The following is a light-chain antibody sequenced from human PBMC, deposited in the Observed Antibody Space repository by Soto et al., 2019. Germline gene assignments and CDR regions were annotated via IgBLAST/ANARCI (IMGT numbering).Light chain of an antibody. V-gene: IGLV2-14*03. Sequence: QSVLTQPASVSGSPGQSITISCTGTSSYVGVYNYVSWFQQHPGKAPKLMVYDVSNRPSGVSNRFSGSKSGNTASPTISGLQAEDEADYYCSSYTSSNSYVFGTGTKVTVL. CDR3: SSYTSSNSYV. CDR2: DVS. J-gene: IGLJ1*01. CDR1: SSYVGVYNY.